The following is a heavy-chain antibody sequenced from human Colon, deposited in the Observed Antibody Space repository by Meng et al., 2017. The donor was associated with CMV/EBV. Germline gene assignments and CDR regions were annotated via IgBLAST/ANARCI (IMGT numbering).Heavy chain of an antibody. V-gene: IGHV3-21*01. D-gene: IGHD6-6*01. CDR1: GFTFSYYS. Sequence: GGSLRLSCAASGFTFSYYSMNWVRQAPGKGLEWVSSISSSSSYIYYVDSVLGRFTISRDNAKNSLYLQMNSLRAEDTAVYYCARDSLQSTSSLDYWGQGTLVTVSS. CDR2: ISSSSSYI. J-gene: IGHJ4*02. CDR3: ARDSLQSTSSLDY.